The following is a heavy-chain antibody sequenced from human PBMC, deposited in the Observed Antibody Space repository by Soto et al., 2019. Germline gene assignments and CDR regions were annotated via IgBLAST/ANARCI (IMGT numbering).Heavy chain of an antibody. CDR3: GKILLAARITTDSDF. D-gene: IGHD2-8*02. CDR2: IDYNGVT. J-gene: IGHJ4*02. CDR1: GYSIYNRDFD. Sequence: PSASLSLPCPFSGYSIYNRDFDAAWIRQPPAKGLEWNGNIDYNGVTSYNPSLKTRVTISRDTSRNQFSLKLTSVTAADEALYSCGKILLAARITTDSDFCGPGLLVTV. V-gene: IGHV4-39*01.